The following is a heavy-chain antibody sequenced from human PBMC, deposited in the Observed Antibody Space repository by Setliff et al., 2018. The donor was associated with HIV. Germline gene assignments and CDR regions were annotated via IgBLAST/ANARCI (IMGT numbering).Heavy chain of an antibody. J-gene: IGHJ3*02. Sequence: PSETLSLTCAVSGYSIGSGSFWGWIRQPPGKGLEWIATIPHNGGTYYNPDPSLTGRVTISLDTSKNQFSLNLNSVTAADTAVYYCARGQGCGGGCHYAFEMWGQGTMVTVSS. CDR1: GYSIGSGSF. CDR2: IPHNGGT. D-gene: IGHD2-21*02. V-gene: IGHV4-38-2*01. CDR3: ARGQGCGGGCHYAFEM.